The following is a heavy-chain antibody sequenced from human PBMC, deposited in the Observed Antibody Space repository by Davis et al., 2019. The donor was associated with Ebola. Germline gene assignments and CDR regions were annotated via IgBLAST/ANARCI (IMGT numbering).Heavy chain of an antibody. CDR3: ARVRPIGYCSSTSCPARSNWFDP. J-gene: IGHJ5*02. D-gene: IGHD2-2*01. CDR2: INHSGST. V-gene: IGHV4-34*01. Sequence: PSETLSLTCAVYGGSFSGYYWSWIRQPPGKGLEWLGEINHSGSTNYNPSLKSRVTISVDTSKNQFSLKLSSVTAADTAVYYCARVRPIGYCSSTSCPARSNWFDPWGQGTLVTVSS. CDR1: GGSFSGYY.